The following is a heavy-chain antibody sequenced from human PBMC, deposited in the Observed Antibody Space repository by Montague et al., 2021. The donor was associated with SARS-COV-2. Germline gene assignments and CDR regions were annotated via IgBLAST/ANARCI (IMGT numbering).Heavy chain of an antibody. V-gene: IGHV3-7*01. CDR1: GFTFSSYW. J-gene: IGHJ4*02. D-gene: IGHD3-16*02. CDR2: IKQDGSEK. CDR3: ARGKYDYVWGSYRYGFDY. Sequence: SLRLSCAASGFTFSSYWMSWVRQAPGKGLEWVANIKQDGSEKYYVDSVKGRFTISRDNAKSSLYLQMNSLRAEDTAVYYCARGKYDYVWGSYRYGFDYWGQGTLVTVSS.